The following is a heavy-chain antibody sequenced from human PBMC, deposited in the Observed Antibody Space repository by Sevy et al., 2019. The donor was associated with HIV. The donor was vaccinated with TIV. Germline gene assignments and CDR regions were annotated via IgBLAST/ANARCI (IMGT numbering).Heavy chain of an antibody. J-gene: IGHJ4*02. Sequence: GGSLRLSCAASGFTFNNYAMSWVRQAPGKGLEWVSGISGSGDNRYYADSVKDRFTISRDNSKNTMYLQMNRLRVEDTAIYYCASGMYTSGWYAPGYFDTWGQGTLVTVSS. D-gene: IGHD6-19*01. V-gene: IGHV3-23*01. CDR2: ISGSGDNR. CDR3: ASGMYTSGWYAPGYFDT. CDR1: GFTFNNYA.